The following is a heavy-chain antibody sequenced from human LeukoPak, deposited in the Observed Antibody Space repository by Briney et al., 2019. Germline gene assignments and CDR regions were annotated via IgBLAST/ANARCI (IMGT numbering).Heavy chain of an antibody. CDR3: ARLNVDTTMAHDY. V-gene: IGHV4-59*01. CDR2: IYYSGST. CDR1: GGSISSYY. Sequence: SETLSLTCTVSGGSISSYYWSWIRQPPGKGLEWIGYIYYSGSTNHNPSLKSRVTISVDTSKNQFSLKLSPVTAADTAVYYCARLNVDTTMAHDYWGQGTLVTVSS. D-gene: IGHD5-18*01. J-gene: IGHJ4*02.